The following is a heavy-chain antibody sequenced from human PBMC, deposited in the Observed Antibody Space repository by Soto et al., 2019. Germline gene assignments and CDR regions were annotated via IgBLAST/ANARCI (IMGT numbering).Heavy chain of an antibody. CDR3: ARRWSGIDY. CDR1: GGSINNYY. V-gene: IGHV4-59*01. J-gene: IGHJ4*02. Sequence: QVQLQESGPGLVKPSETLSLTCTVSGGSINNYYWSWIRRPPGAGLEWIGYIHYSGTTNYNPSLMSRVTISMDTSKNQFFLKLTSMTAADTAVYYGARRWSGIDYWGQGTLVTVSS. CDR2: IHYSGTT. D-gene: IGHD3-3*01.